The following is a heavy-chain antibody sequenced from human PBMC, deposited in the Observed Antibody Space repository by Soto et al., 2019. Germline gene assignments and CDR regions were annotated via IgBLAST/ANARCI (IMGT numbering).Heavy chain of an antibody. J-gene: IGHJ6*02. V-gene: IGHV5-51*01. CDR2: IYPGDSDT. CDR1: GYSFTSYW. CDR3: APYYYYAMDA. Sequence: GESLKISCKGSGYSFTSYWIGWVRQMPGKDLEWMVIIYPGDSDTRYSPSFQGQVTISADKSISTAYLQWSSLKASDTATYYCAPYYYYAMDAWGQGTTVTVSS. D-gene: IGHD3-10*01.